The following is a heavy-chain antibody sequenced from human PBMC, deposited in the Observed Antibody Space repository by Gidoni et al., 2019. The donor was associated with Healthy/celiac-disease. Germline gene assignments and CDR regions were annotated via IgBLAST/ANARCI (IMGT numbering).Heavy chain of an antibody. D-gene: IGHD1-26*01. V-gene: IGHV4-4*07. J-gene: IGHJ6*02. CDR2: IYTSGST. CDR3: AREGALKNPYNYYYYYGMDV. Sequence: QVQLQESGPGLVKPSETLSRTCPVSGGSISSYYWSWIRQPAGKGLEWIGRIYTSGSTNYNPSLKSRVTMSVDTSKNQFSLKLSSVTAADTAVYYCAREGALKNPYNYYYYYGMDVWGQGTTVTVSS. CDR1: GGSISSYY.